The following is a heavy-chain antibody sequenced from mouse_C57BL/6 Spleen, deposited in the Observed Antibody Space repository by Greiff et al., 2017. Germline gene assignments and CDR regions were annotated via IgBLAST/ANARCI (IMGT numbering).Heavy chain of an antibody. J-gene: IGHJ2*01. D-gene: IGHD3-2*02. Sequence: VQLVESGAELVRPGASVTLSCKASGYTFTDYEMHWVKQTPVHGLEWIGAIDPETGGTAYNQKFKGKAILTADKSSSTAYMELRSLTSEDSAVYYCTRPAQATCYWGQGTTLTVSS. CDR3: TRPAQATCY. CDR1: GYTFTDYE. CDR2: IDPETGGT. V-gene: IGHV1-15*01.